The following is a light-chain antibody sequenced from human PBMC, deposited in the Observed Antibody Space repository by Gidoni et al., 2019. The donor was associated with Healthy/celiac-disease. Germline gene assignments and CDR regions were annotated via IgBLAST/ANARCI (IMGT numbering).Light chain of an antibody. CDR2: KDS. CDR1: ALPKHY. CDR3: QSADSSGTYWM. J-gene: IGLJ3*02. V-gene: IGLV3-25*03. Sequence: SYELTQPPSVPVSPGQTARITCSGDALPKHYAYWYQQKPGQAPVLVIYKDSERPSGIPERFSGSSSGTTVTLTISGVQAEDEADYYCQSADSSGTYWMFGGGTKLTVL.